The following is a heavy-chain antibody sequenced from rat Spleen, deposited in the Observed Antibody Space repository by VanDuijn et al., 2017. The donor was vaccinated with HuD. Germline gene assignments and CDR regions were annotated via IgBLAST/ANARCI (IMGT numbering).Heavy chain of an antibody. CDR3: ARLGTEAIGNWFTY. J-gene: IGHJ3*01. V-gene: IGHV5-19*01. Sequence: EVQLVESGGGLVQPGRSLKLSCAASGFTLSDYVMHWIRQAPTKGLEWVATISSEGRSSYYRDSVKGRFTISRDNAKSTLYLQMDSLRSEDTATYYCARLGTEAIGNWFTYWGQGTLVTVSS. D-gene: IGHD1-11*01. CDR2: ISSEGRSS. CDR1: GFTLSDYV.